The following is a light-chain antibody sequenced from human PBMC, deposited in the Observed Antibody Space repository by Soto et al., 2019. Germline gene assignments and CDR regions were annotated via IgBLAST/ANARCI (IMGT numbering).Light chain of an antibody. Sequence: QSALTQPASVSGSPGQSITISCTGTSSDVGGYDYVSWYQQYPGKAPKLMIYDVGDRPSGVSNRFSGSKSGNTASLTISGLQAEDEADYYCSSYTSSSTPYVFGTGTQLTVL. CDR1: SSDVGGYDY. CDR3: SSYTSSSTPYV. V-gene: IGLV2-14*03. J-gene: IGLJ1*01. CDR2: DVG.